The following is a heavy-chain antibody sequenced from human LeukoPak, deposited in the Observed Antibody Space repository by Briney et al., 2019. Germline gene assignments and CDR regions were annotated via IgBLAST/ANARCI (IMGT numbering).Heavy chain of an antibody. Sequence: PSGTLSLTCTVSGGSISSSSYYWGWIRQPPGKGLEWIGSIYYSGSTYYNPSLKSRVTISVDTSKNQFSLKLSSVTAADTAVYYCARESIAARRDYFDYWGQGTLVTVSS. J-gene: IGHJ4*02. CDR3: ARESIAARRDYFDY. CDR1: GGSISSSSYY. CDR2: IYYSGST. D-gene: IGHD6-6*01. V-gene: IGHV4-39*07.